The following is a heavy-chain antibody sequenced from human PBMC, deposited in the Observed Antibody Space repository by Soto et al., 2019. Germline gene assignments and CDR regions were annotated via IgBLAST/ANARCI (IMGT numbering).Heavy chain of an antibody. V-gene: IGHV3-23*01. CDR1: ESTFSSYS. Sequence: PGGSLRLSCAASESTFSSYSMSWVRQAPGERLEWLSSISGSGGSIYYADSVKGRFTISRDNSKNTLYLQMNSLRAEDTALYYCAKGARSSSFDSWGQGTLVTVSS. D-gene: IGHD6-6*01. J-gene: IGHJ4*02. CDR3: AKGARSSSFDS. CDR2: ISGSGGSI.